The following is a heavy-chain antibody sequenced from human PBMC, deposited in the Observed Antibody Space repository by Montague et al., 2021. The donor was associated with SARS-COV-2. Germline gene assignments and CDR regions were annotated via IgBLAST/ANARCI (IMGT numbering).Heavy chain of an antibody. J-gene: IGHJ4*02. CDR3: ARGMNFGDYPIDS. CDR1: GDSISSNTYY. Sequence: SETLSPTCTVSGDSISSNTYYWGWIRQPPGKGLEWIGNIFYSKTTYYNPSPKSRVTISVDTSKNQYSLTLRFVTAADTALYYCARGMNFGDYPIDSWGQGTLVTVSS. CDR2: IFYSKTT. D-gene: IGHD4-17*01. V-gene: IGHV4-39*07.